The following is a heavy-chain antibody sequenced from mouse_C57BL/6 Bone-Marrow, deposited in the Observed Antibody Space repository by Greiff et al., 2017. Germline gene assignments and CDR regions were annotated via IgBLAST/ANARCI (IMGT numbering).Heavy chain of an antibody. Sequence: VQLQQSGAELVKPGASVKLSCKASGYTFTSYWMHWVKQRPGRGLEWIGRIDPNSGGTKYNEKFQSKATLTVDKPSSTAYMQLSSLTSADSAVYYVAREGAVNYDNFAWFAYWGQGTLVTVSA. CDR2: IDPNSGGT. J-gene: IGHJ3*01. V-gene: IGHV1-72*01. CDR3: AREGAVNYDNFAWFAY. CDR1: GYTFTSYW. D-gene: IGHD2-1*01.